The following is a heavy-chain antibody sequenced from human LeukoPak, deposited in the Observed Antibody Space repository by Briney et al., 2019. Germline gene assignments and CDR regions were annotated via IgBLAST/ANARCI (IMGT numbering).Heavy chain of an antibody. J-gene: IGHJ4*02. D-gene: IGHD3-10*01. CDR3: AREMGYYGSGSYFDY. CDR2: IKQDGSEK. CDR1: GFTFSSYW. Sequence: GGSLRLSCAASGFTFSSYWMSWVRQAPGKGLEWVANIKQDGSEKYYVDSVKGRFTISRDNAKNSLYLQMNSLRAEDTAVYYCAREMGYYGSGSYFDYWGQGTLVTVSS. V-gene: IGHV3-7*01.